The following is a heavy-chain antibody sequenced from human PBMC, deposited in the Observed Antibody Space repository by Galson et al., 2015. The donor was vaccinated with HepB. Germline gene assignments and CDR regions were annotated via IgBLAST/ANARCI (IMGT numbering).Heavy chain of an antibody. J-gene: IGHJ4*02. D-gene: IGHD1-26*01. Sequence: QSGAEVKKPGESLKTSCKASGYTFSSYGINWVRQAPGQGREWVGWISAYNGNTDYALRLQDRVTMTTDSSTSTAYLDVRNLRSDDTAVYYCARDLGWETGSYRNDFWGQGTLVTVSS. CDR3: ARDLGWETGSYRNDF. CDR1: GYTFSSYG. CDR2: ISAYNGNT. V-gene: IGHV1-18*04.